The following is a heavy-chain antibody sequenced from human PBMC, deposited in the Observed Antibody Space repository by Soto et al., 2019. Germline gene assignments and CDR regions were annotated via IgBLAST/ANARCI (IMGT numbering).Heavy chain of an antibody. J-gene: IGHJ5*02. V-gene: IGHV1-18*01. D-gene: IGHD7-27*01. Sequence: ASVRVSCKASGYTFTDYALHWVRQAPGQSLEWMGWINADNGNTNYAQKLQVRVTMTTDTSTSTAYMELRSLRSDDTAVYYCARSTGVFIWFDPWGQGTLVTVSS. CDR1: GYTFTDYA. CDR2: INADNGNT. CDR3: ARSTGVFIWFDP.